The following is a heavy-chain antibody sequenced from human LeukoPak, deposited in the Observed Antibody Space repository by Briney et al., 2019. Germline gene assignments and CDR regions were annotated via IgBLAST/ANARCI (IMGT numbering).Heavy chain of an antibody. CDR2: VRSKANSYAT. J-gene: IGHJ4*02. D-gene: IGHD4-11*01. CDR3: AREIPLDYS. V-gene: IGHV3-73*01. CDR1: GFTFSNAW. Sequence: GGSLRLSCAASGFTFSNAWMSWVRQASGKGLEWVGRVRSKANSYATAYAASVKGRFTISRDDSKNTAYLQMNSLKTEDTAVYYCAREIPLDYSWGQGTLVTVSS.